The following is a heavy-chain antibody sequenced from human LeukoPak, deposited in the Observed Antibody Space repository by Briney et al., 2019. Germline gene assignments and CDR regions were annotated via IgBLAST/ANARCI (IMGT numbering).Heavy chain of an antibody. Sequence: SETLSLTCTVSGGSISSNSHYWGWIRQPPGKGLEWVGSIFYSGSTYYNPSLKSRVTMSVDTSKNQFSLKLSSVTAADTAVYYCARVVVFGVVSSDYYYYYMDVWGKGTTVTVSS. J-gene: IGHJ6*03. CDR3: ARVVVFGVVSSDYYYYYMDV. D-gene: IGHD3-3*01. V-gene: IGHV4-39*07. CDR2: IFYSGST. CDR1: GGSISSNSHY.